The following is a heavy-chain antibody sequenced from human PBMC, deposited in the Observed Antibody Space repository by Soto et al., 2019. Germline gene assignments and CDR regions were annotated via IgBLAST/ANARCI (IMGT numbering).Heavy chain of an antibody. Sequence: QVQLVQSWAEVKKPGSSVKFSCKASGRTFSSYAISWVRQAPGQGLEWRGGIIPIFSTPNYAQKFQGGVTITADESTSTAKMELSRLRSEDTAVYYCSRDNGQVDYYDSSLDAFHIWGQGTMVTVSS. CDR3: SRDNGQVDYYDSSLDAFHI. CDR2: IIPIFSTP. J-gene: IGHJ3*02. V-gene: IGHV1-69*01. CDR1: GRTFSSYA. D-gene: IGHD3-22*01.